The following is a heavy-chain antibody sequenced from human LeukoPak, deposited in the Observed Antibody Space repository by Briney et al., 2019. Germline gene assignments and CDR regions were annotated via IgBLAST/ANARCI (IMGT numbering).Heavy chain of an antibody. CDR3: AKDYGDYVGAFDI. D-gene: IGHD4-17*01. V-gene: IGHV3-23*01. CDR2: ISGSGGST. J-gene: IGHJ3*02. Sequence: GGSLRLSCAASGFTFTHYAMSWVRQAPGKGLEWVSTISGSGGSTYYADSVKGRFTISRDNSKNTLYLQMNSLRAEDTAVYYCAKDYGDYVGAFDIWGQGTTVTVSS. CDR1: GFTFTHYA.